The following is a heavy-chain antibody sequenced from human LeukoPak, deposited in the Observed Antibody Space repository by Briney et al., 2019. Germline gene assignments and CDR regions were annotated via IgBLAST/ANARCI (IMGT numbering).Heavy chain of an antibody. CDR1: GFTFSSYW. J-gene: IGHJ1*01. CDR2: IKQDGSEE. Sequence: GGSLRLSCEASGFTFSSYWMSWVRQAPGQGLEWVANIKQDGSEEGYVDTLRGRFTITRNNAKSTTYLQMSSLRVEDTAVYYCAREVSRWYRPEGAFHPWGQGTVDRVFS. CDR3: AREVSRWYRPEGAFHP. D-gene: IGHD6-19*01. V-gene: IGHV3-7*01.